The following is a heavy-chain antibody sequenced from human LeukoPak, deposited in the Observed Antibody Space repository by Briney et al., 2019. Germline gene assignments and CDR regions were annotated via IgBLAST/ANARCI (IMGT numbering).Heavy chain of an antibody. Sequence: GESLQISCKGSGYSFTSYWIGWLLQLPGKGLEWSGIIYPGDSDTRYSPSFQGQVTISADKSISTAYLQWSSLKASDTAMYYCARSRSPGSSGYYDYWGQGTLVTVSS. V-gene: IGHV5-51*01. D-gene: IGHD6-19*01. CDR3: ARSRSPGSSGYYDY. CDR2: IYPGDSDT. CDR1: GYSFTSYW. J-gene: IGHJ4*02.